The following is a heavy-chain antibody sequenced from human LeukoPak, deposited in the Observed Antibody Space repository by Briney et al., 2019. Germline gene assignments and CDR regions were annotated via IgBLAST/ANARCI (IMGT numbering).Heavy chain of an antibody. CDR2: IYYSGST. D-gene: IGHD3-22*01. Sequence: SETLSLTCTVSGGSISSGDYYWSWIRQPLGKGLEWIGYIYYSGSTFHYNPSLKSRVNISVDTSKNQFSLRLSSVTAADTAVYYCARENSSGYYFPDAFDIWGQGTMVTVSS. CDR3: ARENSSGYYFPDAFDI. CDR1: GGSISSGDYY. V-gene: IGHV4-30-4*08. J-gene: IGHJ3*02.